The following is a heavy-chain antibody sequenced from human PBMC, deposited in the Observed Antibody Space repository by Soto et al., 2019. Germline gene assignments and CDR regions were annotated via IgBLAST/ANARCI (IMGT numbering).Heavy chain of an antibody. J-gene: IGHJ2*01. CDR1: GGTFSSYA. V-gene: IGHV1-69*06. CDR2: IIPIFGTA. Sequence: AASVKVSCKASGGTFSSYAISWVRQAPGQGLEWMGGIIPIFGTANYAQKFQGRVTITADKSTSTAYMELSSLRSEDTAVYYCASSGYCSSTSCYSRHWYFDLWGRGTLVTVSS. D-gene: IGHD2-2*01. CDR3: ASSGYCSSTSCYSRHWYFDL.